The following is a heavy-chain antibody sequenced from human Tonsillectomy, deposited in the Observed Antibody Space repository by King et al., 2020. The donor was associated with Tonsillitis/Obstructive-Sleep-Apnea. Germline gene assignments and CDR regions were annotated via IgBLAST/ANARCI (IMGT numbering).Heavy chain of an antibody. CDR3: ARRSLLFCSSTSCYTGGWFDP. V-gene: IGHV5-51*01. D-gene: IGHD2-2*02. Sequence: QLVQSGAEVKKPGESLKISCKGSGYSFTSYWIGWGRQMPGKGLEWMGILYPGYADTRYSPCFQGQGTISAAKSTSTAYLQWSSLKASDTAMYDCARRSLLFCSSTSCYTGGWFDPWGQGTLVTVSS. CDR1: GYSFTSYW. CDR2: LYPGYADT. J-gene: IGHJ5*02.